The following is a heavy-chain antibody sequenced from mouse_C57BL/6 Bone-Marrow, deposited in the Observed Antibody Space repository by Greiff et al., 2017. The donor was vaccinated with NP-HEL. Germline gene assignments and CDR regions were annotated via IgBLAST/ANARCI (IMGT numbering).Heavy chain of an antibody. CDR1: GYSFTDYN. J-gene: IGHJ3*01. Sequence: VQLQQSGPELVKPGASVKISCKASGYSFTDYNMNWVKQSHGKSLEWIGVINPNYGTTSYNQKFKGKATLTVDQSSSTAYMQLNSLTSEDSAVYYCARRGGYGNFAWFAYWGQGTLVTVSA. V-gene: IGHV1-39*01. CDR3: ARRGGYGNFAWFAY. CDR2: INPNYGTT. D-gene: IGHD2-1*01.